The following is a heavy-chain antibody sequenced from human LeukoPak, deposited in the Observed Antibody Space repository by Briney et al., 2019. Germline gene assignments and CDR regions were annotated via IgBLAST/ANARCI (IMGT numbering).Heavy chain of an antibody. D-gene: IGHD5-18*01. CDR3: ARTTEGGYTYGYFYYYYMDV. Sequence: SETLSLTCAVPGGSISSSNWWSWVRQPPGKGLEWIGEIYHSGSTNYNPSLKSRVTISVDTSKNQFSLKLTSVTAADTAVYYCARTTEGGYTYGYFYYYYMDVWGKGTTVTISS. CDR2: IYHSGST. V-gene: IGHV4-4*02. CDR1: GGSISSSNW. J-gene: IGHJ6*03.